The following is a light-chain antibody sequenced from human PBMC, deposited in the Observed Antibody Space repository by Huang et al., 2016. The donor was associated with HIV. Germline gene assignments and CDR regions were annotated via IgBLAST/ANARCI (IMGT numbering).Light chain of an antibody. J-gene: IGKJ4*01. V-gene: IGKV3-15*01. CDR1: GRVGSS. Sequence: EIVMTQSPATLFVYPGERVLLSCRASGRVGSSLAWYQQEPGQAPRHLIYVASSSTLGFPPSVRGRGSGTGFTLGITGLQSPDFAVYYCQQYDKWPPLLTFGGGTKLEIK. CDR3: QQYDKWPPLLT. CDR2: VAS.